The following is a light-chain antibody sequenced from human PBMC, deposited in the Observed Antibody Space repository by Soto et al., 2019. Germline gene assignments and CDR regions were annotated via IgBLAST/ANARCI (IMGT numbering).Light chain of an antibody. Sequence: QPVLTQSPSASASLGASVKLTCTLNSGHSNYAIAWHQQQPEKSPRYLMKLNSDGSHSKGDGIPDRFSGSSSGAERYLTISSLQSEDEADYYCQTWDTGIQVFGGGTKLTVL. CDR3: QTWDTGIQV. CDR1: SGHSNYA. V-gene: IGLV4-69*01. J-gene: IGLJ2*01. CDR2: LNSDGSH.